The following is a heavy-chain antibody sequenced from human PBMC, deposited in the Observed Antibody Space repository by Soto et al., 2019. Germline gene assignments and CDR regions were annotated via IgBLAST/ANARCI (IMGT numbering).Heavy chain of an antibody. Sequence: QVQLQESGPGLVKPSQTLSITCTVSGGSISSGGYYWSWSRQHPGKGLEWIGYIYDSGSTYYNPSLKSRVTISVETSKNQFSLKLSSVTAADTAVYYCARDGEEQQLVNWGQGTLVTVSS. V-gene: IGHV4-31*03. CDR3: ARDGEEQQLVN. CDR2: IYDSGST. CDR1: GGSISSGGYY. J-gene: IGHJ4*02. D-gene: IGHD6-13*01.